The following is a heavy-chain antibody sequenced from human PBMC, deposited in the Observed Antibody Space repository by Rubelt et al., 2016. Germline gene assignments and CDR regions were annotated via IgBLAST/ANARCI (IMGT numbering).Heavy chain of an antibody. CDR2: IYYRGST. V-gene: IGHV4-31*03. Sequence: QVQLQESGPGLVKPSQTLSLTCTVSGGSISSGGYYWSWIRQHPGKGLEWIGYIYYRGSTYYNPSLKVRVTISGDTSKNQFSLKLSSVTAADTAVYYCARVVTALWLDRLGFDYWGQGTLVTVSS. D-gene: IGHD5-18*01. CDR1: GGSISSGGYY. CDR3: ARVVTALWLDRLGFDY. J-gene: IGHJ4*02.